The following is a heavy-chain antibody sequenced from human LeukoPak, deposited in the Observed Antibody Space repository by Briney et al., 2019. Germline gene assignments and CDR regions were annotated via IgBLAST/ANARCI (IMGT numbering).Heavy chain of an antibody. V-gene: IGHV3-21*01. CDR3: AREKSPVYYYDSSGSASFDI. CDR1: GFTFSSYS. Sequence: GGSLRLSCAASGFTFSSYSMNWVRQAPGKGLEWVSSISSSSSYIYYADSVKGRFNISRDNAKNSLYLQMNSLRAEDTAVYYCAREKSPVYYYDSSGSASFDIWGQGTMVTVSS. J-gene: IGHJ3*02. D-gene: IGHD3-22*01. CDR2: ISSSSSYI.